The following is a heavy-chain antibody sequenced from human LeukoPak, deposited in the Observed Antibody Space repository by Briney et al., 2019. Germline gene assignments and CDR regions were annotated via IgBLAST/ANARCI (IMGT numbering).Heavy chain of an antibody. V-gene: IGHV3-66*01. CDR1: GFTVSSNY. CDR2: IYSGSST. D-gene: IGHD4-17*01. J-gene: IGHJ4*02. Sequence: SGGSLRLSCAASGFTVSSNYMSWVRQAPGKGLEWVSVIYSGSSTYYAASLKCRFTISTDSSKNTLHLQMNSRIADDTTVYYWASNFYGDPPHYWGQGTLVTVSS. CDR3: ASNFYGDPPHY.